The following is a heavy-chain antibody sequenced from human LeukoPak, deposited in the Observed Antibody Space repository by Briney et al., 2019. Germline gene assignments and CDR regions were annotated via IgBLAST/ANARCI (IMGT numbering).Heavy chain of an antibody. CDR3: AAPYYYDSSGYYSDAFDI. J-gene: IGHJ3*02. CDR1: GFTFSSYS. Sequence: GGSLRLSCAASGFTFSSYSMNWVRQAPGKGLEWVSSISSSSSYIYYADSVKGRFTISRDNAKNSLYLQMNSLRAEDTAVYYCAAPYYYDSSGYYSDAFDIWGQGTMVTVSS. V-gene: IGHV3-21*01. D-gene: IGHD3-22*01. CDR2: ISSSSSYI.